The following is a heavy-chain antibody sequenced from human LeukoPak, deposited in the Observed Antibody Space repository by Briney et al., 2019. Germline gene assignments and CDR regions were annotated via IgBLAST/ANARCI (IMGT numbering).Heavy chain of an antibody. CDR2: IYYSGST. Sequence: SETLSLTCTVSGGSISSYYWSWIRQPPGKGLEWIGYIYYSGSTNYNPSLKSRVTISVDTSKNQFSLKLSSVTAADTAVYYCARFYDSSGFDYWGQGTLVAVSS. D-gene: IGHD3-22*01. J-gene: IGHJ4*02. CDR1: GGSISSYY. CDR3: ARFYDSSGFDY. V-gene: IGHV4-59*01.